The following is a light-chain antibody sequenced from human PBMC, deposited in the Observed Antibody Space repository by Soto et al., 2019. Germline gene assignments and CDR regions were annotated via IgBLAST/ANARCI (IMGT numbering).Light chain of an antibody. Sequence: SYELTQPPSVSVSPGQTASITCSGDKLQDKYACWYQQKPGQSPVLVIYQDKKRPSGIPERFSGSNSGNTATLTISGTQAMDEADYYCQAWDSSAVVFGGGTQLTVL. V-gene: IGLV3-1*01. CDR3: QAWDSSAVV. CDR1: KLQDKY. CDR2: QDK. J-gene: IGLJ3*02.